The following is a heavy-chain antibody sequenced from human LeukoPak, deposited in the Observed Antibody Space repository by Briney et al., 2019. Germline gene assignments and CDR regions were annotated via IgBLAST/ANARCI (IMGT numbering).Heavy chain of an antibody. Sequence: GGSVSLFCVASGFTFSSHGMHWVRQAPGKGLEWVAFMRYDGSDKYYADSVKGRLTSSRDNSKNTLYLQMNSLRADDTAVYYCAKGVAGTGFDYWGQGTLVTVSS. CDR2: MRYDGSDK. CDR1: GFTFSSHG. J-gene: IGHJ4*02. D-gene: IGHD6-19*01. CDR3: AKGVAGTGFDY. V-gene: IGHV3-30*02.